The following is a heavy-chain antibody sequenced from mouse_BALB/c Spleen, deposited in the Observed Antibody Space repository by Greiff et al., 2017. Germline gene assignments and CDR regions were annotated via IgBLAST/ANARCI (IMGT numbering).Heavy chain of an antibody. V-gene: IGHV3-2*02. CDR2: ISYSGST. Sequence: EVKLVESGPGLVKPSQSLSLTCTVTGYSITSDYAWNWIRQFPGNKLEWMGYISYSGSTSYNPSLKSRISITRDTSKNQFFLQLNSVTTEDTATYYCARRGLRNYFDYWGQGTTLTVSS. CDR3: ARRGLRNYFDY. D-gene: IGHD3-1*01. CDR1: GYSITSDYA. J-gene: IGHJ2*01.